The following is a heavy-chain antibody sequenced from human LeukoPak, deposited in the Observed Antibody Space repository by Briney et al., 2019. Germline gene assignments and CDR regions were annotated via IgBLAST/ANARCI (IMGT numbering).Heavy chain of an antibody. V-gene: IGHV4-59*01. CDR3: ARFSTMLDF. J-gene: IGHJ4*02. CDR2: IYYTGSA. Sequence: SETLSLTCTVSGASISDYYWTWIRQPPGKGLEWIGYIYYTGSANYNPSLKSRVVISLDKSNNQFSLKLNSVTAADTAVYYCARFSTMLDFWGRGTLVTVSS. CDR1: GASISDYY. D-gene: IGHD3-10*01.